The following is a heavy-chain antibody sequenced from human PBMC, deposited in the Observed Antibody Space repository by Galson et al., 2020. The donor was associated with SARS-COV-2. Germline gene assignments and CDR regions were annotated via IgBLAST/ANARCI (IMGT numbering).Heavy chain of an antibody. CDR3: ARVEWIQLSRYYYYGMDV. J-gene: IGHJ6*02. D-gene: IGHD5-18*01. Sequence: ASVKVSCKAPGYTFTSYGISWVRQAPGQGLEWMGWISAYNGNTNYAQKLQGRVTMTTDTSTSTAYMELRSLRSDDTAVYYCARVEWIQLSRYYYYGMDVWGQGTTVTVSS. CDR2: ISAYNGNT. V-gene: IGHV1-18*04. CDR1: GYTFTSYG.